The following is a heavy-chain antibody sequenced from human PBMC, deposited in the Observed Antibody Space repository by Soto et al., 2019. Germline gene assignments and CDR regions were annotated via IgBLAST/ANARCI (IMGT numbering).Heavy chain of an antibody. CDR2: MSAYSGNT. CDR1: GYTFTSYG. CDR3: ARDRRESSGYYYGWFDT. V-gene: IGHV1-18*01. D-gene: IGHD3-22*01. Sequence: QVQLVQSGAEVKKPGASVKVSCKASGYTFTSYGISWVRQAPGQGLEWMGWMSAYSGNTNYAQKLQGRVIMTTDTSTSTASMELRSLRSDDTAVYYCARDRRESSGYYYGWFDTWGQGTLVTVSS. J-gene: IGHJ5*02.